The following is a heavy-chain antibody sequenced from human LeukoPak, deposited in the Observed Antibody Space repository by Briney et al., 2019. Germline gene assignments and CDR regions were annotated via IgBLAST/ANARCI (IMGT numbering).Heavy chain of an antibody. CDR1: GFTVSSNE. Sequence: GGSLRLSCAASGFTVSSNEMSWVRQAPGKGLEWVSSISGGSTYYADSRKGRFTISRDNSKNTLHLQMDSLRAEDTAVYYCARDLLGWELHYFDYWGQGTLVTVSS. V-gene: IGHV3-38-3*01. CDR3: ARDLLGWELHYFDY. J-gene: IGHJ4*02. CDR2: ISGGST. D-gene: IGHD1-26*01.